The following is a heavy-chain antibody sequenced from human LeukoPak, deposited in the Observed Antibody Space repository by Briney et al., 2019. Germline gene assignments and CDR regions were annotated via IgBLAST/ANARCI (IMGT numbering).Heavy chain of an antibody. J-gene: IGHJ3*01. D-gene: IGHD3-16*01. CDR1: GFTFSSHW. Sequence: PGGSLRLSCAASGFTFSSHWMHWVRQAPGKGLVWVSRVKSDGSSINYADSVKGRFTISSDNAKNTLLLQMNSLRAEDTAVYYCARGGSPREALGDTFDVWGQRTLVTVSS. V-gene: IGHV3-74*01. CDR3: ARGGSPREALGDTFDV. CDR2: VKSDGSSI.